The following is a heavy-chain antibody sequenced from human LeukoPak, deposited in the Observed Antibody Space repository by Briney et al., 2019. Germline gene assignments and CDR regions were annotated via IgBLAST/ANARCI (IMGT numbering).Heavy chain of an antibody. J-gene: IGHJ3*02. CDR2: VNHSGST. CDR1: GGSFSGYY. CDR3: AREGRRYAFDI. V-gene: IGHV4-34*01. Sequence: PSETLSLTCAVYGGSFSGYYWNWIRQPPGKGLEWLGEVNHSGSTNYNPSLKSRVTISVDTSKNQFSLKLSSVTAADTAVYYCAREGRRYAFDIWDQGTMVTVSS.